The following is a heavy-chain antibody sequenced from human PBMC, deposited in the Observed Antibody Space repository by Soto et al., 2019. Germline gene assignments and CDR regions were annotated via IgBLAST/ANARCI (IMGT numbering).Heavy chain of an antibody. D-gene: IGHD2-8*01. V-gene: IGHV1-3*01. Sequence: GASVKVSCKASGYTFTSYAMHWVRQAPGQRLEWMGWINAGNGNTKYSQKFQGRVTITRDTSASTAYMELSSLRSEDTAVYYCARDTSGYCTNGVCFTRNYGDSPFDYWVQATLVTVSS. CDR2: INAGNGNT. CDR1: GYTFTSYA. CDR3: ARDTSGYCTNGVCFTRNYGDSPFDY. J-gene: IGHJ4*02.